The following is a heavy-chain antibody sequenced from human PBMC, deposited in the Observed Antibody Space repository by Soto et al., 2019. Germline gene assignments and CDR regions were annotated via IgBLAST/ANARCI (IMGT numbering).Heavy chain of an antibody. D-gene: IGHD1-26*01. V-gene: IGHV1-24*01. CDR3: ATLPCSRAGGLMVGAPNDSRNL. J-gene: IGHJ6*01. CDR2: FSPEDSET. Sequence: APVKVSCMVSGYTPTELSMQWPRQAPGKGAERMRGFSPEDSETIYAQKFQGRVTMTEDTSTDTAYMEQSSLRSEDTDASYCATLPCSRAGGLMVGAPNDSRNLWRQG. CDR1: GYTPTELS.